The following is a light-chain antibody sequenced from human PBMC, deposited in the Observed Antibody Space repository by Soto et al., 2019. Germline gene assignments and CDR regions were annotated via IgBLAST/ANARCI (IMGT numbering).Light chain of an antibody. CDR2: GAS. Sequence: EAVLTQSPATLSVSPGERATLSCRASQSVATNLAWYQQRPGQAPRLLIYGASKRAVGLPARFSGSGSGTEFTLTSTSLQSEDGAEDDCQQENKWPQTFGQGTKVESK. CDR1: QSVATN. CDR3: QQENKWPQT. J-gene: IGKJ1*01. V-gene: IGKV3-15*01.